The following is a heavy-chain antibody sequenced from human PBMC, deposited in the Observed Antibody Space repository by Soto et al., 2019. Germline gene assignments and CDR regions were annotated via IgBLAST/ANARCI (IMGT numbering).Heavy chain of an antibody. J-gene: IGHJ5*02. D-gene: IGHD6-19*01. CDR1: GYSFIDYD. CDR3: ARNPYSSCLFDP. CDR2: MTPNSGNT. Sequence: QVQLVQTGAEVKKPGASVKVSCKASGYSFIDYDINWVRQATGHGLEWMGWMTPNSGNTGYAQKFQGRVTLTRDTSIGTAYMEVSSLKSEDTAVYYCARNPYSSCLFDPWCQGTLVTVSS. V-gene: IGHV1-8*01.